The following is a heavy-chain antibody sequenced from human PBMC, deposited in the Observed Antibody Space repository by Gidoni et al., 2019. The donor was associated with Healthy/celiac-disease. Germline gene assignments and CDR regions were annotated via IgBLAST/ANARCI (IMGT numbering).Heavy chain of an antibody. Sequence: QVQLVQSGDAVKKPGASVKVSCKASGYTFTSYDINWVRQATGQGLEWMGWMNPNSGNTGYAQKFQGRVTMTRNTSISTAYMELSSLRSEDTAVYDCARGLSRGAGCTNGVCPGMDVWGQGTTVTVSS. CDR2: MNPNSGNT. V-gene: IGHV1-8*01. J-gene: IGHJ6*02. CDR1: GYTFTSYD. CDR3: ARGLSRGAGCTNGVCPGMDV. D-gene: IGHD2-8*01.